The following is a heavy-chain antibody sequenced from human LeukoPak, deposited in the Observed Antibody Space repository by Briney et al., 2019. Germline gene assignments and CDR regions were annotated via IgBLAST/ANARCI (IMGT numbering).Heavy chain of an antibody. CDR2: INHSGST. J-gene: IGHJ4*02. CDR1: GGSFSGYY. V-gene: IGHV4-34*01. CDR3: VREFHYYFDY. Sequence: SETLSLTCAVYGGSFSGYYWSWIRQPPGKGLEWIGEINHSGSTNYNPSLKSRVTISVDTSKNQFSLKLSSVTAADTAVYYCVREFHYYFDYWGRGTLVTVSS. D-gene: IGHD3-10*01.